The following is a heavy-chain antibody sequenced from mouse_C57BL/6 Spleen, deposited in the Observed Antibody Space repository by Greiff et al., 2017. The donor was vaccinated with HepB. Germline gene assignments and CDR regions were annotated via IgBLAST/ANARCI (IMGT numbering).Heavy chain of an antibody. V-gene: IGHV1-69*01. CDR1: GYTFTSYW. Sequence: QVQLQQPGAELVMPGASVKLSCKASGYTFTSYWMHWVKQRPGQGLEWIGEIDPSDSYTNYNQKFKGKSTLTVDKSSSTAYMQLSSLTSEDSAVYYCARSSIRGKGAMDYWGPGTSVTVSS. CDR2: IDPSDSYT. CDR3: ARSSIRGKGAMDY. D-gene: IGHD1-1*01. J-gene: IGHJ4*01.